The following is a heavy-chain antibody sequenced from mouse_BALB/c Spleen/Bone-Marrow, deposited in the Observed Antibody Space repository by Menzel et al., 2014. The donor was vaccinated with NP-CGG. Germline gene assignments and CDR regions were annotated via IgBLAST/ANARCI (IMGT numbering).Heavy chain of an antibody. D-gene: IGHD4-1*01. Sequence: VQLQESGAELVKPGASVKLSCKAPGYTFTSYYMYWVKRRPGQGLEWIGEINPSNGGTNFNEKFKSRATLTVDKSSSTAYMQLSSLTSEDSAVYYCTRGRTWDFDYWGQGTTLTVSS. V-gene: IGHV1S81*02. CDR2: INPSNGGT. CDR1: GYTFTSYY. CDR3: TRGRTWDFDY. J-gene: IGHJ2*01.